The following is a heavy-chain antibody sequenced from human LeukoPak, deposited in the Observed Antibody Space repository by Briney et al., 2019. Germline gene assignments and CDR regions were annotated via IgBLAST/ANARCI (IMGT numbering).Heavy chain of an antibody. J-gene: IGHJ4*02. CDR3: AKGSRQGYSSSWYSYYFDY. Sequence: GAPLRLSCAASGFTFSSYAMSWVRQAPGKGLEWVSAISGSGGSTYYADSVKGRFTISRDNSKNTLYLQMNSLRAEDTAVYYCAKGSRQGYSSSWYSYYFDYWGQGTLVTVSS. CDR2: ISGSGGST. CDR1: GFTFSSYA. V-gene: IGHV3-23*01. D-gene: IGHD6-13*01.